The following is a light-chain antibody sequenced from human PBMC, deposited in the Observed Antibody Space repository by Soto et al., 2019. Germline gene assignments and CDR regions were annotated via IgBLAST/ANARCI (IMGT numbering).Light chain of an antibody. V-gene: IGKV3-15*01. CDR3: QQDNNWPPYT. CDR2: GAS. J-gene: IGKJ2*01. Sequence: EIVMTQSPATLSVSPGERATISCRASQSVSSNLAWYQQKPGQAPRLLIYGASTRATGIPARFSGSGSGTESTLTISSMQSEAFAVYYCQQDNNWPPYTFGQGTKLEIK. CDR1: QSVSSN.